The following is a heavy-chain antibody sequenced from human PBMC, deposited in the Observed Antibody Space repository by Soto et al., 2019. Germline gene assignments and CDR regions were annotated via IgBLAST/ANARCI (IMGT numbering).Heavy chain of an antibody. CDR3: ARHGGYCSGGSCPGWFEP. CDR2: IYYSGST. D-gene: IGHD2-15*01. Sequence: SETLSLTCTVSGGSISSSSYYWGWIRQPPGKGLEWIGSIYYSGSTYYNPSLKSRVTISVDTSKNQFSLKLSSVTAADTAVYYCARHGGYCSGGSCPGWFEPGGQGTLVTVSS. CDR1: GGSISSSSYY. J-gene: IGHJ5*02. V-gene: IGHV4-39*01.